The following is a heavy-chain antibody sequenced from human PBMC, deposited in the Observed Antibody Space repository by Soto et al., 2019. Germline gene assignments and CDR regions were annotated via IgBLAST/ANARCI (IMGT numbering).Heavy chain of an antibody. J-gene: IGHJ6*02. CDR2: ISWDGGST. CDR1: GFTFDDYA. CDR3: AKDIYSSGPDYYYGMDG. V-gene: IGHV3-43D*04. Sequence: AGGSLRLSCAASGFTFDDYAMHWVRQAPGKGLEWVSLISWDGGSTYYADSVKGRFTISRDNSKNSLYLQMNSLRAEDTALYYCAKDIYSSGPDYYYGMDGWGQGTTVTVSS. D-gene: IGHD6-19*01.